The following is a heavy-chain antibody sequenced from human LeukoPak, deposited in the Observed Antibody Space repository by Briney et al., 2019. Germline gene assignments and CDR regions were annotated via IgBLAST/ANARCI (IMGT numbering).Heavy chain of an antibody. V-gene: IGHV4-39*01. J-gene: IGHJ4*02. CDR1: GDSISGSSHY. CDR2: IYYSGST. CDR3: ARVDLDGYNNYFDY. Sequence: SETLSLTCTVSGDSISGSSHYWGWIRQPPGKGLEWIGIIYYSGSTDYNPSLKSRVTISVDTSKNQFSLKLSSVTAADTAVYYCARVDLDGYNNYFDYWGQGTLVTVSS. D-gene: IGHD5-24*01.